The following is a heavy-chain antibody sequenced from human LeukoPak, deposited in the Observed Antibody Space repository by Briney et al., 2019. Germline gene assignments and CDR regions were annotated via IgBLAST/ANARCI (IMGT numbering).Heavy chain of an antibody. D-gene: IGHD6-19*01. CDR3: AREFVGIAVAGFDY. CDR1: GFTFSNYS. CDR2: ISSSSSYI. Sequence: GGSLRLSCAASGFTFSNYSMNWVRQAPGKGLEWVSSISSSSSYIYYADSVKGRFTISRDNAKNSLYLQMNSLRAEDTAVYYCAREFVGIAVAGFDYWGQGTLVTVSS. V-gene: IGHV3-21*01. J-gene: IGHJ4*02.